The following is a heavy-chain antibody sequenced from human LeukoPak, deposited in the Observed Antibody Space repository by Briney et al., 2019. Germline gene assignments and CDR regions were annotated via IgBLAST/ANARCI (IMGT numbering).Heavy chain of an antibody. Sequence: SETLTLTCTGSGGSVSSYYWSWSRQPPGKGLGWNAYIYYSGSTKYNPSLTRLVTISLDTSKNQFSLKLRSVTAADTAVYYCASLQVHCGGDCYTSWFDPWGQGTLVIVSS. CDR3: ASLQVHCGGDCYTSWFDP. CDR2: IYYSGST. D-gene: IGHD2-21*02. V-gene: IGHV4-59*08. J-gene: IGHJ5*02. CDR1: GGSVSSYY.